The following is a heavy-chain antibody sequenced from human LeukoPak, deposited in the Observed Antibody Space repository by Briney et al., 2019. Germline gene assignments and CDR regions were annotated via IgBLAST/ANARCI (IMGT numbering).Heavy chain of an antibody. D-gene: IGHD5-24*01. CDR3: ARAGYGYGYKYVDY. V-gene: IGHV3-53*01. CDR1: GFIVSSNY. Sequence: GGSLRLSCAASGFIVSSNYMNWVRQAPGKGLEWVSVIYSGGSTNYADSVKGRFTISRDNSKNTLYLQMNSLRAEDTAVYYCARAGYGYGYKYVDYWGQGTLVSVSS. CDR2: IYSGGST. J-gene: IGHJ4*02.